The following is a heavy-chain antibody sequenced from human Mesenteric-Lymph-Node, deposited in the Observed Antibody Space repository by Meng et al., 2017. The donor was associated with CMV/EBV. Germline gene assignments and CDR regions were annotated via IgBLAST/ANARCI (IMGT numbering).Heavy chain of an antibody. V-gene: IGHV3-9*01. CDR2: ISWNSGDI. CDR3: ARGTSSISGPPRDY. D-gene: IGHD6-6*01. J-gene: IGHJ4*02. CDR1: RFTFDDYA. Sequence: SLKISCAASRFTFDDYAMHWVRQAPGKGLEWVSGISWNSGDIGYADSVKGRFTISRDNAKNSLYLQMNSLRADDTAVYYCARGTSSISGPPRDYWGQGTLVTVSS.